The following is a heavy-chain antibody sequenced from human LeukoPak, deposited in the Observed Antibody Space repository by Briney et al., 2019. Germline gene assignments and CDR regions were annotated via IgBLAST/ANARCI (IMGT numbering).Heavy chain of an antibody. V-gene: IGHV3-9*01. CDR2: IAWNSGNT. Sequence: GGSRRLSCAASGFTFDNYAMHWFRKAPGKGLKGVSGIAWNSGNTGFADSVKGRFTVSRDNAENSLYLEMNSLTPEDTAFYFCAKDMNSYGSGSSYNPWGPFDSWGQGTLVTVSS. CDR3: AKDMNSYGSGSSYNPWGPFDS. J-gene: IGHJ4*02. CDR1: GFTFDNYA. D-gene: IGHD3-10*01.